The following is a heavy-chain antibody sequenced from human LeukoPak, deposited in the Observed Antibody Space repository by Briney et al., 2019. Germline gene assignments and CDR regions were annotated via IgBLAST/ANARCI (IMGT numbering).Heavy chain of an antibody. D-gene: IGHD1/OR15-1a*01. CDR2: MSDGGSRT. CDR1: GFTFNNYA. CDR3: ARTHAFDI. J-gene: IGHJ3*02. V-gene: IGHV3-23*01. Sequence: GGSLRLSCVVSGFTFNNYAMSWVRRAPGEGLAWVSAMSDGGSRTYYADSVKGRFTISGDTSQTTLYLQMNSLRVEDTAVYYCARTHAFDIWGRGTMVTVSS.